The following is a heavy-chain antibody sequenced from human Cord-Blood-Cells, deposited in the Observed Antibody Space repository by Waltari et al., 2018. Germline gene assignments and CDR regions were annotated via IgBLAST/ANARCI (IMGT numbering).Heavy chain of an antibody. V-gene: IGHV1-2*04. CDR2: INPNSGGT. J-gene: IGHJ1*01. Sequence: QVQLVQSGAEVKKPGGSVKVSCKASGYTFTGYYMHWVRQAPGQGLEWMGWINPNSGGTNYAQKFQGWVTMTRDTSISTAYMELSRLRSDDTAVYYCATIAAAGAEYFQHWGQGTLVTVSS. CDR1: GYTFTGYY. CDR3: ATIAAAGAEYFQH. D-gene: IGHD6-13*01.